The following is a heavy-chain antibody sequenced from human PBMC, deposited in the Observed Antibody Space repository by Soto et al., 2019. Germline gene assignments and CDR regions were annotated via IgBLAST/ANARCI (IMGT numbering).Heavy chain of an antibody. Sequence: QVQLEESGGGVVQPGRSLRLSCAASGFTFSNYVIHWVRQAPGKGLKWVAGLSYDGRNEYYADFVKGRFTISRDNSKNTLFLQMNSLRVEDSALYQCARGGRLWSGEVISNGFDIWGQGTRVTVSS. D-gene: IGHD3-10*01. CDR1: GFTFSNYV. J-gene: IGHJ3*02. V-gene: IGHV3-30*03. CDR2: LSYDGRNE. CDR3: ARGGRLWSGEVISNGFDI.